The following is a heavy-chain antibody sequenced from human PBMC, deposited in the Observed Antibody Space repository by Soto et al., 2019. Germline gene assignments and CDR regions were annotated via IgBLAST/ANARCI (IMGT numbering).Heavy chain of an antibody. Sequence: GESLKIPFKGSGYSFTSYWIGWVRQMPGKGLEWMGIIYPGDSDTRYSPSFQGQVTISADKSISTAYLQWSSLKASDTAMYYCARPTDYIATIGAFDIWGQGTMVTVSS. D-gene: IGHD2-15*01. J-gene: IGHJ3*02. V-gene: IGHV5-51*01. CDR1: GYSFTSYW. CDR3: ARPTDYIATIGAFDI. CDR2: IYPGDSDT.